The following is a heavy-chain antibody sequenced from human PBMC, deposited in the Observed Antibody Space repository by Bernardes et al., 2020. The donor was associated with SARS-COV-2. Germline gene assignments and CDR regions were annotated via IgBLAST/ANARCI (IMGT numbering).Heavy chain of an antibody. V-gene: IGHV1-2*02. CDR3: ARDLDRLYSGSRTDAFDI. CDR2: INPHSGGT. CDR1: GYTLSDYY. Sequence: ASVKVSCKASGYTLSDYYMHWERQAPGQGLEWMGWINPHSGGTNYAQKFQGRVTVTRDTSISTAYMELSRLTSDDTAVYYCARDLDRLYSGSRTDAFDISGQGTMVTVSS. D-gene: IGHD1-26*01. J-gene: IGHJ3*02.